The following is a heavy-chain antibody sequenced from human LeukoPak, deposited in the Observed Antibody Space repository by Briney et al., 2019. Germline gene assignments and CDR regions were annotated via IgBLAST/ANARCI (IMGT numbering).Heavy chain of an antibody. D-gene: IGHD4-17*01. Sequence: GASVKVSCKASGGTFSSYAISWVRQAAGQGLEWMGGIIPIFGTANYAQKFQGRVTLTADESTSTAYMELSSLRAEDTAVYYCARTHDYGDYDTFSNAFDIWGQGTMVTVSS. CDR1: GGTFSSYA. CDR2: IIPIFGTA. J-gene: IGHJ3*02. CDR3: ARTHDYGDYDTFSNAFDI. V-gene: IGHV1-69*13.